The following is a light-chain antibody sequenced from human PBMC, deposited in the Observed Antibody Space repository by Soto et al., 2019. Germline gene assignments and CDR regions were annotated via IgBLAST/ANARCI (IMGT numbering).Light chain of an antibody. CDR3: QQYNNWPPIT. CDR1: RSVSSN. Sequence: EVVMTQSPATLSVSPGERATLSCRASRSVSSNLAWYQQKPGQAPRLLIYGASTTATGIPARFSGSGSGTEFTLTISSLQSEDFAVYYCQQYNNWPPITFGQGTRLEIK. V-gene: IGKV3-15*01. CDR2: GAS. J-gene: IGKJ5*01.